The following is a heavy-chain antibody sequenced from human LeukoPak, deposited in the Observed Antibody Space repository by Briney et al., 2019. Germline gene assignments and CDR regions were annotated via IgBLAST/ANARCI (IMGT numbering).Heavy chain of an antibody. J-gene: IGHJ4*02. V-gene: IGHV4-34*01. CDR3: ARGPAYIAGGGVTEYYFDY. D-gene: IGHD2-8*02. CDR2: TNHSGST. CDR1: GGSFSGYY. Sequence: SETLSLTCAVYGGSFSGYYWSWIRQPPGKGLEWIGETNHSGSTNYNPSLKSRVTISVDTSKNQFSLKLSSVTAADTAVYYCARGPAYIAGGGVTEYYFDYWGQGTLVTVSS.